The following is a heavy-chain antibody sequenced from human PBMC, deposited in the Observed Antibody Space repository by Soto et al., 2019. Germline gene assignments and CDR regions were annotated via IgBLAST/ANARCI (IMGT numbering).Heavy chain of an antibody. Sequence: PGGSLKLSSAASGFTFRSYWMHWVRQAPGKGLVWVSRINSDGSSTSYADSVKGRFTISRDNAKNTLYLQMNSLRAEDTAVYYCARAYSSGPYYYGMDVWGQGTTVTVSS. V-gene: IGHV3-74*01. CDR3: ARAYSSGPYYYGMDV. J-gene: IGHJ6*02. D-gene: IGHD6-19*01. CDR2: INSDGSST. CDR1: GFTFRSYW.